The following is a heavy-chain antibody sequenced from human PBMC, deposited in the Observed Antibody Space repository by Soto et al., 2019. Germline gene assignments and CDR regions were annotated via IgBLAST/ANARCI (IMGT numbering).Heavy chain of an antibody. V-gene: IGHV2-5*02. CDR1: GFSLSTNGVG. CDR3: ARRRWFRGITFHY. CDR2: IYWDDDK. J-gene: IGHJ4*02. D-gene: IGHD3-10*01. Sequence: QITLKESGPTLMKPTQTLTLTCTFSGFSLSTNGVGVGWIRQPPGKALEWLALIYWDDDKRYRPSQKSRLIITKDTSKNQVVLTMINMDPLDTASYYCARRRWFRGITFHYWGQGMLVTVAS.